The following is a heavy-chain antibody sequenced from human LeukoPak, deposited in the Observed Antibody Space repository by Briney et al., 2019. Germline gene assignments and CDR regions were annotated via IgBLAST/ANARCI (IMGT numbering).Heavy chain of an antibody. CDR1: GFTFSSYW. CDR3: VRAGKTTFGSGRYAFDY. D-gene: IGHD3-10*01. V-gene: IGHV3-74*01. J-gene: IGHJ4*02. Sequence: GGSLRLSCAASGFTFSSYWMHWVRQAPGKGLVWVSRINSDGSSTSYADSVKGRFTISRDNAKNTLYLQMNSLRAEDTAVYYCVRAGKTTFGSGRYAFDYWGQGTLVTVSS. CDR2: INSDGSST.